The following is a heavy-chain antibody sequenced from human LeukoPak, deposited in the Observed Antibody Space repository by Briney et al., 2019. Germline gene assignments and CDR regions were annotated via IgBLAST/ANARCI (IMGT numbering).Heavy chain of an antibody. Sequence: GESLKISCEGLGYTFSKYWIGWVRQMPGKGLEWMGIIYPRDSDTRYSPSFQGQVTISTDTSISTDYLQWSSQNTSDTAMYYCARSNDDYGGITFDQWGQGTLVTVSS. CDR2: IYPRDSDT. CDR3: ARSNDDYGGITFDQ. V-gene: IGHV5-51*01. CDR1: GYTFSKYW. J-gene: IGHJ4*02. D-gene: IGHD4-23*01.